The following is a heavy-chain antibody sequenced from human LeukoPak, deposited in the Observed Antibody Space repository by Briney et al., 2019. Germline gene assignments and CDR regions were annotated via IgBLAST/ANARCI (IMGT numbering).Heavy chain of an antibody. CDR1: GFTFSAYG. CDR3: ARDLYCSSTSCYGTDY. D-gene: IGHD2-2*01. CDR2: ISYDGSNK. V-gene: IGHV3-30*19. Sequence: GGSLRLSCAASGFTFSAYGMHWVRQAPGKGLEWVAVISYDGSNKYYADSVKGRFTISRDNSKNTLYLQMNSLRAEDTAVYYCARDLYCSSTSCYGTDYWGQGTLVTVSS. J-gene: IGHJ4*02.